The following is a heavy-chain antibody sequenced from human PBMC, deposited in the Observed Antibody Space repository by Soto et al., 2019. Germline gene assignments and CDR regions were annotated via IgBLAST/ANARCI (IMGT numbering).Heavy chain of an antibody. Sequence: QEQLVQSGAEVKKPGSSVKVSCKASGGSFNNYVIIWVRQAPGQGLESMGGIIPIFGAAKYAQKFQGRVTITADEHTSTAYMELSSLRSEDTAVYYCATCHLGSMGYYDSSTYREYHNCMDVWGQGTTVTVSS. CDR1: GGSFNNYV. D-gene: IGHD3-22*01. J-gene: IGHJ6*02. V-gene: IGHV1-69*01. CDR2: IIPIFGAA. CDR3: ATCHLGSMGYYDSSTYREYHNCMDV.